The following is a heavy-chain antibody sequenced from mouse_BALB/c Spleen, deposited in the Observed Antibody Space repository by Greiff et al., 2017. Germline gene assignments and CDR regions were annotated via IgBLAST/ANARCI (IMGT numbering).Heavy chain of an antibody. CDR3: ARENYYDYSWFAY. V-gene: IGHV5-6-3*01. D-gene: IGHD2-4*01. J-gene: IGHJ3*01. CDR2: INSNGGST. CDR1: GFTFSSYG. Sequence: EVQGVESGGGLVQPGGSLKLSCAASGFTFSSYGMSWVRQTPDKRLELVATINSNGGSTYYPDSVKGRFTISRDNAKNTLYLQMSSLKSEDTAMYYCARENYYDYSWFAYWGQGTLVTVSA.